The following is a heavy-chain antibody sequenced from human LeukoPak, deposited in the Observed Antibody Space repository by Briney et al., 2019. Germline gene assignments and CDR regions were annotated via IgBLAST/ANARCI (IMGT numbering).Heavy chain of an antibody. CDR2: ISYSGNT. CDR3: ARRCCSGPAKRVFDI. V-gene: IGHV4-39*01. D-gene: IGHD2-15*01. J-gene: IGHJ3*02. Sequence: PSETLSLTCTVSGGSIISSDYHWGWVRQPPGKGLEWIGTISYSGNTDYNPSLRSRVTISVDTSNNQFSLRLGSVTAADTAVYHCARRCCSGPAKRVFDIWGQRTMVTVSS. CDR1: GGSIISSDYH.